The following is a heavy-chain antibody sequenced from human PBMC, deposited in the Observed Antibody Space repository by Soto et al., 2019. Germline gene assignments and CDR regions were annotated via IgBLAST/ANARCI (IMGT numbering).Heavy chain of an antibody. D-gene: IGHD2-15*01. J-gene: IGHJ4*02. V-gene: IGHV3-48*01. CDR3: ARDLSHCSGGRCHRFFDY. CDR1: GFTFSIYN. CDR2: ISGGGGTI. Sequence: GGSLRLSCAASGFTFSIYNMNWVRQAPGKGLEWVSYISGGGGTIYYADSVKGRFTISRDNAKDSLYLQMNSLRAEDTAVYYCARDLSHCSGGRCHRFFDYWGQGTLVTVSS.